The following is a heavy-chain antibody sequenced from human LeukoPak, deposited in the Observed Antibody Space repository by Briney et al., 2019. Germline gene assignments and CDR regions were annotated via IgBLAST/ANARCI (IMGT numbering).Heavy chain of an antibody. CDR1: GGSISSYY. CDR3: ARDDFWSGYRAFDI. J-gene: IGHJ3*02. V-gene: IGHV4-4*07. Sequence: PPETLSLTCTVSGGSISSYYWSWIRQPTGKGLEWIGRIYTSGSTNYNPSLKSRVTMSVDTSKNQFSLKLSSVTAADTAVYYCARDDFWSGYRAFDIWGQGTMVTVSS. CDR2: IYTSGST. D-gene: IGHD3-3*01.